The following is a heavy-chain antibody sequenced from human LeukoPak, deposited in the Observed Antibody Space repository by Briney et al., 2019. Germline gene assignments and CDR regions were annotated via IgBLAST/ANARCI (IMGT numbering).Heavy chain of an antibody. CDR1: GYTFADYY. D-gene: IGHD6-6*01. J-gene: IGHJ5*02. CDR2: TSPNSGGT. CDR3: ARSNIATRRGDNWFEP. Sequence: GASVTVSCKASGYTFADYYMHWVRQAPGQGLEWMGWTSPNSGGTNYAQNFQGRVTMTRDTSVSTAYMELSSLRSDDTAVYYCARSNIATRRGDNWFEPWGQGTLVTVSS. V-gene: IGHV1-2*02.